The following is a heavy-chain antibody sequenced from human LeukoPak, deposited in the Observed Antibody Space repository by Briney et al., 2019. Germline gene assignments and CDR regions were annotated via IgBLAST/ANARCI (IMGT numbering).Heavy chain of an antibody. V-gene: IGHV4-4*07. J-gene: IGHJ4*02. CDR1: GGFIRNYY. CDR2: IDSSENT. D-gene: IGHD6-19*01. CDR3: ARDRGSGWYGY. Sequence: SETLSLTCSVSGGFIRNYYWSWIRQPAGKGLEWIGRIDSSENTSYNPSLKSRITMSVDTSKNQFSLKLSSVTAADTAVYYCARDRGSGWYGYWGQGTLVTVSS.